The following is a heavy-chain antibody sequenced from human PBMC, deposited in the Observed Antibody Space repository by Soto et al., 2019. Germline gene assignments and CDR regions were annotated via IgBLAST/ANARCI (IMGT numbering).Heavy chain of an antibody. CDR2: ISYDGSNK. Sequence: QVQLVESGGGVVQPGRSLRLSCAASGFTFSSYGMHWVRQAPGKGLEWVAVISYDGSNKNYADSVKGRFTISRDNSKNTLYLQMNSLRAEDTAVYYCAKERGYSGYETFDYWGQGTLVTVSS. V-gene: IGHV3-30*18. CDR3: AKERGYSGYETFDY. CDR1: GFTFSSYG. D-gene: IGHD5-12*01. J-gene: IGHJ4*02.